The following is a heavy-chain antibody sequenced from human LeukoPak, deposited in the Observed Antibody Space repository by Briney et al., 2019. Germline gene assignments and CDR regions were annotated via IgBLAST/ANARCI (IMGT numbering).Heavy chain of an antibody. CDR2: ITWDGTRT. Sequence: GGSLRLSCAASGFTFNDYTIHWVRQAPGKGLEWVSLITWDGTRTYYADSVKGRFTISRDNSKNSLNLQMNSLRTEDTALYYCAKETTMIVGGQYFDYWGQGTLVTVSS. CDR3: AKETTMIVGGQYFDY. D-gene: IGHD3-22*01. CDR1: GFTFNDYT. V-gene: IGHV3-43*01. J-gene: IGHJ4*02.